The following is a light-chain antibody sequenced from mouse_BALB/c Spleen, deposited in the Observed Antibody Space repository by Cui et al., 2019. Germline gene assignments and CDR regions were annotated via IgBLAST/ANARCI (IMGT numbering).Light chain of an antibody. CDR3: QNDHSYPYT. CDR2: GAS. V-gene: IGKV8-28*01. CDR1: HSRLNSGNQKNY. Sequence: DIVITQSPFSLSVSAGEKGTMSCTSSHSRLNSGNQKNYLAWYQQKPGQPPKLLIYGASTRESGVPDRFTGSGSGTDFTLTVSSVQAEDLAVYYCQNDHSYPYTFGGGTKLEIK. J-gene: IGKJ2*01.